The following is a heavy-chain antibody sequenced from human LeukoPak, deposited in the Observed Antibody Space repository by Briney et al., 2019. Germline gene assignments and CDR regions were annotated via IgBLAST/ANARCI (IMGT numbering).Heavy chain of an antibody. V-gene: IGHV3-11*03. CDR1: GFTFSDYY. CDR3: AGWLSGGIDY. CDR2: ISSSSSYT. D-gene: IGHD2-15*01. J-gene: IGHJ4*02. Sequence: GGSLRLSCAASGFTFSDYYMSWIRQAPGKGLEWVSYISSSSSYTNYADSVKGRFTISRDNAKNSLYLQMNSLRAEDTAVYYCAGWLSGGIDYWGQGTLVTVSS.